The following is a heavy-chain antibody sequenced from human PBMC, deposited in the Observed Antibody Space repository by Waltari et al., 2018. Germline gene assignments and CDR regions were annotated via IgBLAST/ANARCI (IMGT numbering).Heavy chain of an antibody. D-gene: IGHD2-8*01. Sequence: QIQLVQSGAEVKTPGASVKVSCKASGYTLIDEYLHWVRQAPGQGLEWMGWVNPKTGVTKYSQKFQGRVTMTRDTSINTGYVELSSLRSDDTAIYFCARDGSMKPLDYWGQGTQVTVSS. J-gene: IGHJ4*02. CDR3: ARDGSMKPLDY. CDR1: GYTLIDEY. V-gene: IGHV1-2*02. CDR2: VNPKTGVT.